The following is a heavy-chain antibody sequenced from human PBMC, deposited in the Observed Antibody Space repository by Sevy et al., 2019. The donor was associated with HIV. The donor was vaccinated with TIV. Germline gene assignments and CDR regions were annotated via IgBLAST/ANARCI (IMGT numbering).Heavy chain of an antibody. Sequence: ASVKVSCKASGYSFTSYGISWVRQAPGQGLEWMGWISTYKGNTNYAQNLQGRVTMTTDTSTSTAYTELRSLRSDDTAVYYCERTRGSDVGVGWFDPWGQGTLVTVSS. V-gene: IGHV1-18*01. CDR1: GYSFTSYG. J-gene: IGHJ5*02. CDR2: ISTYKGNT. D-gene: IGHD1-26*01. CDR3: ERTRGSDVGVGWFDP.